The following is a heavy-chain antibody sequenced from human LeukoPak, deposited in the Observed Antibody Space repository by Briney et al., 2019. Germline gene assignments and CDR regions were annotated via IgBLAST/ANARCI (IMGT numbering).Heavy chain of an antibody. V-gene: IGHV1-46*01. Sequence: ASVKVSCKASGYTFTSYYMHWVRQAPGQGLEWMGIINPSGGSTSYAQKFQGRVTMTRGMSTSTVYMELSSLRSEDTAVYYCARAPLDYYVSSGYWDPYFDYWGQGTLVTVSS. CDR2: INPSGGST. CDR3: ARAPLDYYVSSGYWDPYFDY. J-gene: IGHJ4*02. D-gene: IGHD3-22*01. CDR1: GYTFTSYY.